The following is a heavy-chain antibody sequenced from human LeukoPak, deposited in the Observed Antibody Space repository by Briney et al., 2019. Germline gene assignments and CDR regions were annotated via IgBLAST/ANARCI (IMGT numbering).Heavy chain of an antibody. Sequence: GGSLRLSCAASGFTSSSYAMTWVRQAPGKGLEWVSTIRSDAYTYYAHSVNGGSSVCRDNSKNTLYLEMLCLKAEDAAVYYCARISVVSRSGPLDYWGQGTLVTVSS. CDR3: ARISVVSRSGPLDY. V-gene: IGHV3-23*01. J-gene: IGHJ4*02. CDR1: GFTSSSYA. D-gene: IGHD3-10*01. CDR2: IRSDAYT.